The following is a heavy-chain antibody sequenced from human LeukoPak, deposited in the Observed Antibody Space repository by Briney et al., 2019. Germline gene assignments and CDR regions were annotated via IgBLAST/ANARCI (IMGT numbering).Heavy chain of an antibody. D-gene: IGHD5-18*01. CDR2: MNPNSGNT. Sequence: GASVKVSCKASGYTFTSYGISWVRQAPGQGLEWMGWMNPNSGNTGYAQKFQGRVTITRNTSISTAYMELSSLRSEDTAVYYCARRYSYGYGIDYWGQGTLVTVSS. CDR3: ARRYSYGYGIDY. V-gene: IGHV1-8*03. J-gene: IGHJ4*02. CDR1: GYTFTSYG.